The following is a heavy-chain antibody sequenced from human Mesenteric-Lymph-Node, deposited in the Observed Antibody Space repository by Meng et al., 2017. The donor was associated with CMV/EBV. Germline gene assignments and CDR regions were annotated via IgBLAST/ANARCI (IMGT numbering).Heavy chain of an antibody. J-gene: IGHJ4*02. D-gene: IGHD3-10*01. CDR1: NW. Sequence: NWWTWVRLSPGNGLEWIGAVYHNGITNYNPSLTTRITISMDKSKNQFSLNLTSVTAADTAVYYCAREGWGSYDAGSYWGGHFDFWGQGTLVTVSS. CDR3: AREGWGSYDAGSYWGGHFDF. V-gene: IGHV4-4*02. CDR2: VYHNGIT.